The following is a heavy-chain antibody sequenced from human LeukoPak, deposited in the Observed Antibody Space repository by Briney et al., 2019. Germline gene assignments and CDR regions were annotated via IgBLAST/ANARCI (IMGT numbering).Heavy chain of an antibody. J-gene: IGHJ4*02. CDR2: INSNSGGT. CDR3: ARDPSSSWPFDY. Sequence: ASLKVSSTASRYTFSGYYMHWVRQAPGQRLEWMGRINSNSGGTNYAQKLQGRVTMNRDTSISTAYMELSRLRSDDTAVYYCARDPSSSWPFDYWGQGTLVTVSS. D-gene: IGHD6-13*01. CDR1: RYTFSGYY. V-gene: IGHV1-2*06.